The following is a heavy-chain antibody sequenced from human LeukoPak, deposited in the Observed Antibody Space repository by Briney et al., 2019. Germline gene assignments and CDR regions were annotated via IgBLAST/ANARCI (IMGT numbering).Heavy chain of an antibody. CDR3: GKNYSESGTVGTCFEY. CDR2: ISVTGGST. CDR1: VFTFITYA. V-gene: IGHV3-23*01. J-gene: IGHJ4*02. Sequence: PGGSLRLSCAASVFTFITYAMSWARHAPGKGLEWVSAISVTGGSTYYAYSVKGRVTISRDNSKNTLYMQTIRVRDEDKGVYYCGKNYSESGTVGTCFEYWGEGTVVTVSS. D-gene: IGHD3-10*01.